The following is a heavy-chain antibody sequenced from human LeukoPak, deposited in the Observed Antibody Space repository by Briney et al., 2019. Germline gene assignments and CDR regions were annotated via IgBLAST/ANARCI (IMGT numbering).Heavy chain of an antibody. CDR3: ARGLRFGELSLDV. CDR1: GGTFSSYA. V-gene: IGHV1-69*06. CDR2: IIPTFGTA. D-gene: IGHD3-10*01. J-gene: IGHJ4*02. Sequence: SVKVSCKASGGTFSSYAISWVRQAPGQGLEWMGGIIPTFGTANYAQKFQGRVTITADKSTSTAYMELSSLRSEDTAVYYCARGLRFGELSLDVWGQGTLVTVSS.